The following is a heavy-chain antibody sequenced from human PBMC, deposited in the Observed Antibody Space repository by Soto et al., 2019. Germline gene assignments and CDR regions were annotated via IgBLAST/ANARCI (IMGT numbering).Heavy chain of an antibody. CDR3: ARAGTGYYYYYGMDV. J-gene: IGHJ6*02. V-gene: IGHV4-34*01. Sequence: SDTLSLTCAVYGGSFSGYYWSWIRQPPGKGLEWIGEINHSGSTNYNPSLKSRVTISVDTSKNQSSLKLSSVTAADTAVYYCARAGTGYYYYYGMDVWGQGTTVTVS. CDR2: INHSGST. D-gene: IGHD6-13*01. CDR1: GGSFSGYY.